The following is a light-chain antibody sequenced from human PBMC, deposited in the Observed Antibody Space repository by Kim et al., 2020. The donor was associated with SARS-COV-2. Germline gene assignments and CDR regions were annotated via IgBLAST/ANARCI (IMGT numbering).Light chain of an antibody. J-gene: IGLJ2*01. V-gene: IGLV1-44*01. CDR3: ATWDDSLNGVV. CDR1: SSNIGSNA. Sequence: QSVLTQPPSASGTPGQRVTISCSGSSSNIGSNAVNWYHHLPGTAPNLLIYSNNQRPSGVPDRFSGSKSGTSASLAISGLQSEDEADYYCATWDDSLNGVVFGGGTQLTVL. CDR2: SNN.